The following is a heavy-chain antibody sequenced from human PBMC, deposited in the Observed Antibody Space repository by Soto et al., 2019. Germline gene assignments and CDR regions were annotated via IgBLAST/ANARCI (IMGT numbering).Heavy chain of an antibody. Sequence: EVQLVESGGGLVQPGGSLRLSCAASGFPFSIYSMNWVRQAPGEGLEWFSYITSDTNTIKYADSVKGRFTISRDNAKNSLYLQMNSLRDEETAVCVCARSVGGQFDYWGQGNVVTVSS. J-gene: IGHJ4*02. CDR1: GFPFSIYS. CDR2: ITSDTNTI. V-gene: IGHV3-48*02. CDR3: ARSVGGQFDY. D-gene: IGHD1-26*01.